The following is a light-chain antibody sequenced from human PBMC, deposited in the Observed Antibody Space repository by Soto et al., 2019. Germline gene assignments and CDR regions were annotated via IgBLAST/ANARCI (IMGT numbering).Light chain of an antibody. J-gene: IGKJ2*01. V-gene: IGKV3-20*01. Sequence: EIVLTQSPGTLSLSPGERATLSCGASQSVSNTYLAWYQQKPGHAPRLLIYGASSRATGIPDRFSGSGSGTDFTLTISRLEPEDFAVYYCQQYGSSPPYTFGQGTKLEIK. CDR3: QQYGSSPPYT. CDR2: GAS. CDR1: QSVSNTY.